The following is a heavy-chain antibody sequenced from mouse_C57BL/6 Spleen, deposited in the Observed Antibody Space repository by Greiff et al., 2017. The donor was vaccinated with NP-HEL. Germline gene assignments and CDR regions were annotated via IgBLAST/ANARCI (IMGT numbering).Heavy chain of an antibody. V-gene: IGHV1-42*01. CDR1: GYSFTGYY. Sequence: VQLQQSGPELVKPGASVKISCKASGYSFTGYYMNWVKQSPEKSLEWIGEINPSTGGTTYNQKFKAKATLTVDKSSSTADMQLKSLTSEDSAVYYCARSGLRGGMYYWGQGTSVTDSS. CDR3: ARSGLRGGMYY. D-gene: IGHD2-2*01. CDR2: INPSTGGT. J-gene: IGHJ4*01.